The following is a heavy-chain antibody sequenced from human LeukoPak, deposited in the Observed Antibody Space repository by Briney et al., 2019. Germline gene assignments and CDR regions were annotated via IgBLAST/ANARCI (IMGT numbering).Heavy chain of an antibody. V-gene: IGHV4-59*08. Sequence: PSETLSLTCTVSGGSISTYYWSWIRQPPGKGLECLGYIYYSGSTKYNPSLKSRVTISVDTSKNQFSLKLNSVTAADTAVYYCARGDVVATALDYWGQGTLVTVSS. CDR2: IYYSGST. J-gene: IGHJ4*02. D-gene: IGHD5-12*01. CDR1: GGSISTYY. CDR3: ARGDVVATALDY.